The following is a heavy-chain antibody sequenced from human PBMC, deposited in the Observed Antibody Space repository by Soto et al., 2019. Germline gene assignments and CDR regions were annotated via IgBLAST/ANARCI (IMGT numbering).Heavy chain of an antibody. CDR1: GFTFSSYA. Sequence: EVQLLESGGGLVQPGGSLRLSCAASGFTFSSYAMSWVRQAPGKGLEWVSVISGSDDSTYYADSVKGRFTIARDNSKNTLYLQMNRLRAEDTAVYYCAKRSSSSTFDSWGQGTLVIVSS. V-gene: IGHV3-23*01. CDR2: ISGSDDST. D-gene: IGHD6-6*01. J-gene: IGHJ4*02. CDR3: AKRSSSSTFDS.